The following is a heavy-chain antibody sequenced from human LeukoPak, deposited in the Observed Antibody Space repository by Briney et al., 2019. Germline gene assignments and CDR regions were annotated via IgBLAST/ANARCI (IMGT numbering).Heavy chain of an antibody. CDR1: GFTFSSYW. V-gene: IGHV3-74*01. CDR3: ARDTGVSGWSFDY. J-gene: IGHJ4*02. CDR2: INSDGSST. D-gene: IGHD6-19*01. Sequence: PGGSLRLSCAASGFTFSSYWMHWVRQAPGKGLMWVSRINSDGSSTSYADSVKGRFTISRDNAKNTLYLQMNSLRAEDTAVYYCARDTGVSGWSFDYWGQGTIVTVSS.